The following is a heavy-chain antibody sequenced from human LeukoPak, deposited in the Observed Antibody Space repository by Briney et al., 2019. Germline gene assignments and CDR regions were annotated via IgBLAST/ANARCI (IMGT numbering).Heavy chain of an antibody. CDR2: IKQDGSVN. V-gene: IGHV3-7*01. J-gene: IGHJ5*02. Sequence: GGSLRLSCAASGFTFSSYWMSWVRQAPGKGLEWVANIKQDGSVNYYVDSVRGRFTISRDDAKDSLYLQMDGLTVEDTAVYFCAREGLTGYRYNWIDPWGQGILVAVSS. CDR1: GFTFSSYW. CDR3: AREGLTGYRYNWIDP. D-gene: IGHD3-9*01.